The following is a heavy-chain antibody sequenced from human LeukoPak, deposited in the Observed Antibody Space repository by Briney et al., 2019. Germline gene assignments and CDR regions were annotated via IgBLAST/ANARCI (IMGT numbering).Heavy chain of an antibody. Sequence: SETLSLTCTVSGGSISSSSYYWGWIRQPPGKGLEWIRSIYYSGSTYYNPSLKSRVTISVDTSKNQFSLKLSSVTAADTAVYYCARHGSGFGYYYYYMDVGGKGTTVTISS. V-gene: IGHV4-39*01. J-gene: IGHJ6*03. CDR2: IYYSGST. D-gene: IGHD3-10*01. CDR1: GGSISSSSYY. CDR3: ARHGSGFGYYYYYMDV.